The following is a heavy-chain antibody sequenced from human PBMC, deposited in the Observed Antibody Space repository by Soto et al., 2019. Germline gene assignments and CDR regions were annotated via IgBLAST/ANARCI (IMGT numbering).Heavy chain of an antibody. CDR2: ISATGGCT. J-gene: IGHJ4*02. CDR1: GFKFSNYA. Sequence: GWYLRLSCAASGFKFSNYAMSWVRQAPWKGLEWVSLISATGGCTYYADSVKGRFTISRDNSHNTLYLQVHSLTAEDTAVYYCAKDRRAGGNSAFYFDFWGQGAQGTASS. D-gene: IGHD3-16*01. CDR3: AKDRRAGGNSAFYFDF. V-gene: IGHV3-23*01.